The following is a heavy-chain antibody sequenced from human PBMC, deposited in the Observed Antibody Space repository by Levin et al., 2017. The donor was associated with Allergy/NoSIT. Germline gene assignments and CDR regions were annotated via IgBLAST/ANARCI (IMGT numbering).Heavy chain of an antibody. CDR3: AREALAYFDS. V-gene: IGHV4-39*07. CDR1: GDSISDSHYS. CDR2: VYYSGRT. Sequence: PSETLSLTCTVSGDSISDSHYSWAWIRQSPGKGLQWIGNVYYSGRTYYNPSLTSPVLISLDTSKNQFSLRLDSVTAADTAVYFCAREALAYFDSWGQGTLVTVSS. J-gene: IGHJ4*02.